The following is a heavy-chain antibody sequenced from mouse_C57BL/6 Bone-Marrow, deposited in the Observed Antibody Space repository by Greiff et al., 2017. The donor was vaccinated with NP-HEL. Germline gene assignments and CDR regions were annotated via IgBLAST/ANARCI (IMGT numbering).Heavy chain of an antibody. CDR3: ARDLSYYRPRYWYFDV. Sequence: EVQLQESGPGLVKPSQSLSLTCSVTGYSITSGYYWNWIRQFPGNKLEWMGYISYDGSNNYNPSLKNRISITRDTSKNQFFLKLNSVTTEDTATYYCARDLSYYRPRYWYFDVWGTGTTVTVSS. CDR1: GYSITSGYY. CDR2: ISYDGSN. J-gene: IGHJ1*03. V-gene: IGHV3-6*01. D-gene: IGHD1-1*01.